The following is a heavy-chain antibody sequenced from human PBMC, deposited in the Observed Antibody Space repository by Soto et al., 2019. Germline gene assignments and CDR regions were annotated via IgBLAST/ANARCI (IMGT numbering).Heavy chain of an antibody. CDR3: AGGSRIFDY. J-gene: IGHJ4*02. D-gene: IGHD2-15*01. CDR2: IVVGSGNT. V-gene: IGHV1-58*02. Sequence: SVKVSCKASGFTFTSSAMQWVRQARGQRLEWIGWIVVGSGNTNYAQNFQEKVTMTRNTSISTAYMELTSLRSEDTAVYYCAGGSRIFDYWGQGTQVTVSS. CDR1: GFTFTSSA.